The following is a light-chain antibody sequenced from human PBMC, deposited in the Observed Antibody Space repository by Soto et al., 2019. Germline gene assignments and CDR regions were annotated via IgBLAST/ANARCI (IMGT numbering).Light chain of an antibody. V-gene: IGKV1-9*01. CDR3: QQVKNNLPLT. Sequence: IQLTQSPSSLSASVGDRVTITCRASQDISHYVVWYQQKPGKAPKVLIYEASTLQSGVPSRFSGSGSGTDFTLTISSLQPEDFATYYCQQVKNNLPLTFGGGTKVDIK. CDR2: EAS. J-gene: IGKJ4*01. CDR1: QDISHY.